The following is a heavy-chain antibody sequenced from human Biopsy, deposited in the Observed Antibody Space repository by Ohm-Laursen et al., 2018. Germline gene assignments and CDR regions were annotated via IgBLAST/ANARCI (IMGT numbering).Heavy chain of an antibody. V-gene: IGHV1-46*01. CDR3: ARDRIGGRGDPPDH. CDR2: INPSGGST. D-gene: IGHD3-10*01. CDR1: GYTFITYY. J-gene: IGHJ4*02. Sequence: GASVKASCKAFGYTFITYYVNWVRQVPGQGLEWMGKINPSGGSTSYAQKFQGRVTMTRDTSTTTVYMELSSLRSEDTAVYYCARDRIGGRGDPPDHWGQGTLVTVSS.